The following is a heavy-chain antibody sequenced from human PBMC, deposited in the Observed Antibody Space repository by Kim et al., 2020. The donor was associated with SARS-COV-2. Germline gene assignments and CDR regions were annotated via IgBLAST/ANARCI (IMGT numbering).Heavy chain of an antibody. Sequence: SVKCRFTISRDNSKNTLYLQMNSLRAEDTAVYYCAKEIAVAGSGYYGMDVWGQGTTVTVSS. V-gene: IGHV3-30*02. J-gene: IGHJ6*02. D-gene: IGHD6-19*01. CDR3: AKEIAVAGSGYYGMDV.